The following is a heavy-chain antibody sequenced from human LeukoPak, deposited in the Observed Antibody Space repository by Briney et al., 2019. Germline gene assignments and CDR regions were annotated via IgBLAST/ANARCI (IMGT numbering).Heavy chain of an antibody. CDR2: IIPIFGTA. D-gene: IGHD1-7*01. V-gene: IGHV1-69*13. CDR1: GGTFSSYA. J-gene: IGHJ4*02. Sequence: ASVKVSCKASGGTFSSYAISWVRQAPGQGLEWMGGIIPIFGTADYAQKFQGRVTITADESTSTAYMELSSLRSEDTAVYYCASGGGWNYWYYFDYWGQGTLVTVFS. CDR3: ASGGGWNYWYYFDY.